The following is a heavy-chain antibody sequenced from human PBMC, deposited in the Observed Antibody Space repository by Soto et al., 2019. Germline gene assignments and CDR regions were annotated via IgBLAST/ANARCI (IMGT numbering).Heavy chain of an antibody. V-gene: IGHV1-24*01. CDR2: FDPEDGET. Sequence: ASVKVSCKVSGYTLTELSMHWVRQAPGKGLEWMGGFDPEDGETIYAQKFQGRVTMTEDTSTDTAYMELSSLRSEDTAVYYCATDMIGGSSSWIYYFDYWGQGTLVTVSS. D-gene: IGHD6-13*01. CDR3: ATDMIGGSSSWIYYFDY. J-gene: IGHJ4*02. CDR1: GYTLTELS.